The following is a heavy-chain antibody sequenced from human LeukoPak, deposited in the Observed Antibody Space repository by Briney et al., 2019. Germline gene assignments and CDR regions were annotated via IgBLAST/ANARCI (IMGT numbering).Heavy chain of an antibody. CDR2: INPNSGGT. V-gene: IGHV1-2*02. D-gene: IGHD1-26*01. CDR3: ARSLQRIVGAILTWP. J-gene: IGHJ5*02. Sequence: ASVKVTCKASGYTFTGYYMHWVRQAPGQGLEWMGWINPNSGGTNYAQKFQGRVTMTRDTSISTAYMELSRLRSDDTAVYYCARSLQRIVGAILTWPWGQGTLVTVSS. CDR1: GYTFTGYY.